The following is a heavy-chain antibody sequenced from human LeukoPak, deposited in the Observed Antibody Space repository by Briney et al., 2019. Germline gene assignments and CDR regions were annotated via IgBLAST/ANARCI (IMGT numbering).Heavy chain of an antibody. J-gene: IGHJ3*02. D-gene: IGHD6-13*01. CDR2: ISSSSSYI. Sequence: GGSLRLSCAASGFTFSSYSMNWVRQAPGKGLEWVSSISSSSSYIYYADSVKGRFTISRDNAKSSLYLQMNSLGAEDTAVYYCARESPYSSSWYRAAFDIWGQGTMVTVSS. CDR1: GFTFSSYS. V-gene: IGHV3-21*01. CDR3: ARESPYSSSWYRAAFDI.